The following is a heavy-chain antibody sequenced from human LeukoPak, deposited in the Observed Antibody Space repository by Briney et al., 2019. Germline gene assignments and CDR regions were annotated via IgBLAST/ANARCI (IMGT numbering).Heavy chain of an antibody. CDR2: IYTSGST. Sequence: PSQTLSLTCTVSGGSISSGSYYWSWIRQPAGKGLEWIGRIYTSGSTNYNPSLKSRVTISVDTSKNQFSLKLSSVTPADTAVYYCARTRGYFDLWGRGTLVTVSS. V-gene: IGHV4-61*02. J-gene: IGHJ2*01. CDR1: GGSISSGSYY. CDR3: ARTRGYFDL.